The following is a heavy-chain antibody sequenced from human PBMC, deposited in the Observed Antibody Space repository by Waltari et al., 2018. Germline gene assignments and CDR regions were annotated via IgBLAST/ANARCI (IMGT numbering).Heavy chain of an antibody. CDR2: ISSSSSTI. V-gene: IGHV3-48*04. Sequence: EVQLVESGGGLVQPGGSLRLSCAASGFTFSSYSMNWVRQAPGKGLEWVSYISSSSSTIYYADSVKGRFTISRDNAKNSLYLQMNSLRAEDTAVYYCARVRLDCSSTSCYTNYFDYWGQGTLVTVSS. J-gene: IGHJ4*02. CDR1: GFTFSSYS. CDR3: ARVRLDCSSTSCYTNYFDY. D-gene: IGHD2-2*02.